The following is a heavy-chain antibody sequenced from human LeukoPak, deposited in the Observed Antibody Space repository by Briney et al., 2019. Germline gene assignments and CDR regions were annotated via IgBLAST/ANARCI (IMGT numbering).Heavy chain of an antibody. CDR1: GFTFSSYG. V-gene: IGHV3-30*18. Sequence: GGSLRLSCAASGFTFSSYGMHWVRQAPGKGLEWVAVISYDGSNKYYADSVKGRFTISRDNSKNTLYLQMNSLRAEDTAVYYCAKDYYDSSGYYSDYWGQGTLVTVSS. CDR2: ISYDGSNK. CDR3: AKDYYDSSGYYSDY. J-gene: IGHJ4*02. D-gene: IGHD3-22*01.